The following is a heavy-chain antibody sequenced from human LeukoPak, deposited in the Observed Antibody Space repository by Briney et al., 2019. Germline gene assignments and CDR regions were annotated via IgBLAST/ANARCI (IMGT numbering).Heavy chain of an antibody. CDR1: GGSISSSSYY. J-gene: IGHJ6*02. CDR2: INHSGST. D-gene: IGHD2-2*01. Sequence: SETLSLTCTVSGGSISSSSYYWGWIRQPPGKGLEWIGEINHSGSTNYSPSLKSRVTISVDTSKNQFSLKLSSVTAADTAVYYCARGRVVPAARYYYGMDVWGQGTTVTVSS. V-gene: IGHV4-39*07. CDR3: ARGRVVPAARYYYGMDV.